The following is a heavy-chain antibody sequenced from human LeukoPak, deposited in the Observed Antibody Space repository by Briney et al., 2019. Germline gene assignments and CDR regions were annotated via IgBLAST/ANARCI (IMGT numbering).Heavy chain of an antibody. Sequence: PSQTLSLTCTVSGDSISRSASSWSWIRQPPGKGLEWIGYIYHSGGTYYNPSLRSRVTISLDRSKNQFSLKLSSVTAADTAVYYCARDFIAQSPIPAFWGQGTLVPVSS. CDR2: IYHSGGT. CDR1: GDSISRSASS. V-gene: IGHV4-30-2*01. J-gene: IGHJ4*02. CDR3: ARDFIAQSPIPAF. D-gene: IGHD3-3*02.